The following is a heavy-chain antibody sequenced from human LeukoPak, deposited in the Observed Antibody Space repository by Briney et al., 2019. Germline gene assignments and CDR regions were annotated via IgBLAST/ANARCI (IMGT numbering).Heavy chain of an antibody. CDR3: ARNGEKYFDY. CDR1: GGSISSLNW. J-gene: IGHJ4*02. V-gene: IGHV4-4*02. CDR2: MHHSVPT. Sequence: SETLSLTCDVSGGSISSLNWWSWVRQPPGKGLEWIGEMHHSVPTNYNPSLRGRVTISVDKSKNQFSLKLTSATAADTAVYYCARNGEKYFDYWGQGTLVTVSS. D-gene: IGHD2-8*01.